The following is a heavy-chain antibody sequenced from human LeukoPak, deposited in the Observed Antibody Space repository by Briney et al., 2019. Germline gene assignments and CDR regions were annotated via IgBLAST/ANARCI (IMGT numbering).Heavy chain of an antibody. CDR2: ISGSGGST. V-gene: IGHV3-23*01. Sequence: GGSLRLSCAASGFTFSSYSMNWVRQAPGKGLEWVSAISGSGGSTYYADSVKGRFTISRDNSKNTLYLQMNSLRAEDTAVYYCAKPYYYDSSGYNYWGQGTLVTVSS. D-gene: IGHD3-22*01. J-gene: IGHJ4*02. CDR3: AKPYYYDSSGYNY. CDR1: GFTFSSYS.